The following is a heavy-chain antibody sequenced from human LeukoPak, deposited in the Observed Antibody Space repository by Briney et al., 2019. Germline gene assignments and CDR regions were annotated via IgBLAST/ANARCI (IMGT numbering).Heavy chain of an antibody. V-gene: IGHV1-46*01. J-gene: IGHJ4*02. CDR1: GYTFTNYY. D-gene: IGHD3-3*01. CDR2: INPSVGTT. CDR3: ARDSITIFGVVIIPFDY. Sequence: GASVKVSCKASGYTFTNYYIHWVRQAPGQGLDRMGTINPSVGTTRSAQGRVTLTRDTSTNTVYMELSTLRSEDTGVYYCARDSITIFGVVIIPFDYWGQGTLVTVSS.